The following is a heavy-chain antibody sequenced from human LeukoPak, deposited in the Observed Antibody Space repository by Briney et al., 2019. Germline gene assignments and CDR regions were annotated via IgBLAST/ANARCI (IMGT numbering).Heavy chain of an antibody. CDR3: ARVGTGDGDYYFDY. Sequence: PSETLSLTCTVSGGSVSSGSYYWSWIRQPPGKGLEWIGYIYYSGSTNYNPSLKSRVTISVDTSKNQFSLKLSSVTAADTAVYYCARVGTGDGDYYFDYWGQGTLVTVSS. D-gene: IGHD4-17*01. CDR1: GGSVSSGSYY. CDR2: IYYSGST. V-gene: IGHV4-61*01. J-gene: IGHJ4*02.